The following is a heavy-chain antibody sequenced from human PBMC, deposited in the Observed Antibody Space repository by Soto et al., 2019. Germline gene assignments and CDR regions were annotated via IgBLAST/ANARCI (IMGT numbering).Heavy chain of an antibody. CDR1: GGSFSGYY. CDR3: AARRNNFGSGGYFDY. V-gene: IGHV4-34*01. J-gene: IGHJ4*02. D-gene: IGHD3-10*01. Sequence: QVQLQQWGAGLLKPSETLSLTCAVYGGSFSGYYWSWIRQPPGKGLEWIGEINHSGSTNYNPSLKSRVTISVDTSKNQFSLKLSSVTAADTAVYYCAARRNNFGSGGYFDYWGQGTLVTVSS. CDR2: INHSGST.